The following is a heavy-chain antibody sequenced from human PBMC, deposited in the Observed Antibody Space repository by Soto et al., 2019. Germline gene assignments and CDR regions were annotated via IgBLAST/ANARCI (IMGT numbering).Heavy chain of an antibody. V-gene: IGHV4-31*03. CDR3: ARMYSSGSGWFHP. CDR1: GYSITAGGYY. Sequence: SETLSLTCSVSGYSITAGGYYWSWIRHHPGKGLEWIGSFYSSGSIIYNPSLRSRVSISGDTSSNQFSMSLTSVTAADTARYYCARMYSSGSGWFHPWGQGTLVTVSS. D-gene: IGHD6-19*01. CDR2: FYSSGSI. J-gene: IGHJ5*02.